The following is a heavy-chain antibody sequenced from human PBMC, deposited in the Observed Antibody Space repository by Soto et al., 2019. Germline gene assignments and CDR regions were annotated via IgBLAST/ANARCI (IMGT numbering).Heavy chain of an antibody. CDR1: GGSISSGDYY. CDR3: ARMVVTSVGWPHYFDS. V-gene: IGHV4-30-4*01. CDR2: ISYIGST. J-gene: IGHJ4*02. Sequence: QVQLQESGPGLVKPSQTLSLTCTVSGGSISSGDYYWSWIRQPPGKGLEWIGYISYIGSTYYSPSLKSRVTIPADTSTNQFSLKLGSVTATDTAVYYCARMVVTSVGWPHYFDSWGQGTLVTVSS. D-gene: IGHD2-21*02.